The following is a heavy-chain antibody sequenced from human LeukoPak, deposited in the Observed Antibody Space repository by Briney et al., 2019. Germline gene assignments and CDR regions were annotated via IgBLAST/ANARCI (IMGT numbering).Heavy chain of an antibody. CDR3: ARRAILWFGEPGSGIDY. Sequence: PSETLSLTCTVSGVSISSSNSYWGWIRQPPGKGLEWISSIYYSGNTYYNASLKSQVSISIDTSKNQFSLRLTSVTAADTAVYYCARRAILWFGEPGSGIDYWGQGTLVTVSS. D-gene: IGHD3-10*01. J-gene: IGHJ4*02. CDR2: IYYSGNT. CDR1: GVSISSSNSY. V-gene: IGHV4-39*01.